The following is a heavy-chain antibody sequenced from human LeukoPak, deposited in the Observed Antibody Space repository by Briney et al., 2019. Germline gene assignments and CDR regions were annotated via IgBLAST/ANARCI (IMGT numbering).Heavy chain of an antibody. CDR1: GFTFRSYA. V-gene: IGHV3-30-3*01. D-gene: IGHD2-15*01. Sequence: PGGSLRLSCAASGFTFRSYAMHWVRQAPGKGLEWVAVISYDGSNKYYADSVKGRFTISRDNSKNTLYLQMNSLRAEDTAVYYCARDNCSGGSCFSDPIDYWGQGTLVTVSS. CDR2: ISYDGSNK. J-gene: IGHJ4*02. CDR3: ARDNCSGGSCFSDPIDY.